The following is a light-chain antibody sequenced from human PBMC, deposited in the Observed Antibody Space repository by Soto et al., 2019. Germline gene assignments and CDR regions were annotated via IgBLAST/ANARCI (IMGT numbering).Light chain of an antibody. CDR3: HQLNNYPLT. CDR2: AAS. J-gene: IGKJ4*01. CDR1: QGVGSY. Sequence: DIQLTQSPSFLSASVGDRVTITCRASQGVGSYLAWYQQKPGKAPSLLIYAASTLQSGVPSRFSGSGSGADFPLTISSLQPEDFATYYCHQLNNYPLTFGGGTKVEIK. V-gene: IGKV1-9*01.